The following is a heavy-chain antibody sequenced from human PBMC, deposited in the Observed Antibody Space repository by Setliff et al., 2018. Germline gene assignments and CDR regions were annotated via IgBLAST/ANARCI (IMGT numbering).Heavy chain of an antibody. J-gene: IGHJ4*02. CDR2: IYLGDSDT. D-gene: IGHD2-2*01. Sequence: HGESLKISCKGSGYNFINYWIGWVRQMPGKGLEWMGIIYLGDSDTRYSPSFQGHVTISADKSTRTAYLHWTSLEAPDTAMYYCVRGEMFSTSPRADWGQGTQVTVSS. CDR3: VRGEMFSTSPRAD. V-gene: IGHV5-51*01. CDR1: GYNFINYW.